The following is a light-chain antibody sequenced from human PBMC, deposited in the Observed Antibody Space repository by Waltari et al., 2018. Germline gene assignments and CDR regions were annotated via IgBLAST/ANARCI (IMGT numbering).Light chain of an antibody. Sequence: QSVLTQPPSVSAAPGQRVTISCPGSSSSIGAGYDVKCYQQLPGTAPKRLIYGNNNRPSGVPDRFSGSKSGTSASLAITGLQAEDEADYYCQSYDSSLSGSVFGGGTILTVL. J-gene: IGLJ2*01. CDR2: GNN. CDR1: SSSIGAGYD. V-gene: IGLV1-40*01. CDR3: QSYDSSLSGSV.